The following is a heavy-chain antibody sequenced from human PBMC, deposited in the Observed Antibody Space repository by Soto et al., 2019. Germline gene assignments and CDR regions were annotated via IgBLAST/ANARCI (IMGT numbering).Heavy chain of an antibody. CDR3: ARPDRYYYDSSGQYYYYGMDV. Sequence: PGESLKISCKGSGYSFTSYWISWVRQMPGKGLEWMGRIDPSDSYTNYSPSFQGHVTISADKSISTAYLQWSSLTASDTAMYYCARPDRYYYDSSGQYYYYGMDVWGQGTTVTVSS. D-gene: IGHD3-22*01. J-gene: IGHJ6*02. CDR2: IDPSDSYT. CDR1: GYSFTSYW. V-gene: IGHV5-10-1*01.